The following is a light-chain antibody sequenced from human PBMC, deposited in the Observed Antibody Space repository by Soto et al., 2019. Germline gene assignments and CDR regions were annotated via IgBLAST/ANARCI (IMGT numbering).Light chain of an antibody. Sequence: NFMLTQPHSVSESPGKTVTISCTRSSGSIASNYVQWYQQRPGSSPTTVIYEDNQRPSGVPDRFSGSIDSSSNSASLTISGVKAEGEADYYCQSYDSDNQVFGGGTKLTVL. CDR3: QSYDSDNQV. J-gene: IGLJ3*02. CDR1: SGSIASNY. CDR2: EDN. V-gene: IGLV6-57*01.